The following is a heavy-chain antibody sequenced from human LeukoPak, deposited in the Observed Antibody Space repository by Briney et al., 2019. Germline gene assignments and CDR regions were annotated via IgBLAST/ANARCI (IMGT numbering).Heavy chain of an antibody. J-gene: IGHJ4*02. CDR3: ARHGWRGFGVADY. V-gene: IGHV4-59*08. CDR2: IYYSGST. Sequence: SETLSLTCTVSGGSISNYYWSWIRQPPGKGLEWIGYIYYSGSTNYNPSLKSRVTISVDTSKNQFSLKLSSVTAADTAVYYCARHGWRGFGVADYWGQGTLVTVSS. CDR1: GGSISNYY. D-gene: IGHD3-10*01.